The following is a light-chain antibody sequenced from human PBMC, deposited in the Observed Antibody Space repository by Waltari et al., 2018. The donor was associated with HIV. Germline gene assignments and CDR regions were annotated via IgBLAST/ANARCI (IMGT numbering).Light chain of an antibody. J-gene: IGKJ3*01. CDR1: QSVSSSL. CDR3: QHYRSSQGFT. Sequence: EIVLMQSPGTLSLSPGERATLSCRATQSVSSSLLAWYQQKPGQAPRLLIHGASTRATGIPDRFSGSGSGTDFTLTISRLEPEDFAVYYCQHYRSSQGFTFGPGTKVDIK. V-gene: IGKV3-20*01. CDR2: GAS.